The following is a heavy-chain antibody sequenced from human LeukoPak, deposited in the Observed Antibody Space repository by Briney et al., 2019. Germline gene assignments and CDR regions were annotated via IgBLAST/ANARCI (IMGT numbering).Heavy chain of an antibody. CDR2: ITYKGSA. V-gene: IGHV4-34*01. CDR3: AVYGGDWQFLS. J-gene: IGHJ5*02. CDR1: NGFDSYY. Sequence: SETLSLTCAVYNGFDSYYFMLVRQPPGKGLEWIGEITYKGSANYNSSLMGRATISIDVSVRQCSLKLTSVTAADTAMYYCAVYGGDWQFLSWGQGTPVTVSS. D-gene: IGHD2-21*02.